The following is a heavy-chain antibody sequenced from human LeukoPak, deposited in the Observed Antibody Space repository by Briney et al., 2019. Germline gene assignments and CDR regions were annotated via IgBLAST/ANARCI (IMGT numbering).Heavy chain of an antibody. CDR3: ARAHFYYDFWSGYYSTYYFDY. CDR2: ITPNSSGT. J-gene: IGHJ4*02. D-gene: IGHD3-3*01. Sequence: ASVKVSCKASGYTFIASYMHWVRQAPGQGLEWMGWITPNSSGTKYTQKFQGRVTMTRDTSISTAYMELSRLRSDDTAVYYFARAHFYYDFWSGYYSTYYFDYWGQGTLVTVSS. CDR1: GYTFIASY. V-gene: IGHV1-2*02.